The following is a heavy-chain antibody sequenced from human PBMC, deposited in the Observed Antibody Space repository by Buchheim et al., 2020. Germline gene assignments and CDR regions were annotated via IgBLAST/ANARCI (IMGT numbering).Heavy chain of an antibody. J-gene: IGHJ4*02. Sequence: QLQLQESGPGLVKPSETLSLTCTVSGGSISSSSYYWGWLRQPPGKGLEWIGSIYYSGSTYYNPSLTSRVTISVDTSKNQFSLKLSSVTAADTAVYYCARIRHDSSGARCDYWGQGTL. CDR3: ARIRHDSSGARCDY. D-gene: IGHD3-22*01. CDR1: GGSISSSSYY. V-gene: IGHV4-39*01. CDR2: IYYSGST.